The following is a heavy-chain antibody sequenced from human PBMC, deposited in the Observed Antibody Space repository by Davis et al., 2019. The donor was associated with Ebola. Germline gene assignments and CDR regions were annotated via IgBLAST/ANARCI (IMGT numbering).Heavy chain of an antibody. J-gene: IGHJ6*02. D-gene: IGHD6-13*01. CDR3: GRGHSSSWYYYYYGMDV. Sequence: HTGGSLRLSCAASGFTFSSYWLHWVRQAPGKGLVWVSRINSDGSSTRYPDSVKGRFTISRANAKHTLYLQMNKLRAEDTAVYYCGRGHSSSWYYYYYGMDVWSQGTTVTVSS. V-gene: IGHV3-74*01. CDR2: INSDGSST. CDR1: GFTFSSYW.